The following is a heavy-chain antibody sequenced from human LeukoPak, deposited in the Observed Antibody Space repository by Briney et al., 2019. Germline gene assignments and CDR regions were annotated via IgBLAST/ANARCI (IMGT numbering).Heavy chain of an antibody. CDR2: TYYRSQWNN. Sequence: SQTLSLTCAISGDSVSSNSATWNWIRQSPLRGLEWLGRTYYRSQWNNDYAASVKSRIDINPETSKNQFSLQLNSVTPEDTAVYYCARGRGSSADFDYWGQGTLATVSS. CDR1: GDSVSSNSAT. J-gene: IGHJ4*02. D-gene: IGHD6-6*01. CDR3: ARGRGSSADFDY. V-gene: IGHV6-1*01.